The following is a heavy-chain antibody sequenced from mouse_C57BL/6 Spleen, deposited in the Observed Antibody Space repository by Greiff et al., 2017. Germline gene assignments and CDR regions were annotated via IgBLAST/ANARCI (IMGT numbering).Heavy chain of an antibody. CDR1: GYTFTSYW. CDR3: ARWPTSYEAMDY. CDR2: INPSSGYT. D-gene: IGHD5-5*01. J-gene: IGHJ4*01. V-gene: IGHV1-7*01. Sequence: VMLVESGAELAKPGASVKLSCKASGYTFTSYWMHWVNQRPGQGLEWIGYINPSSGYTKYNQKFKDKATLTADKSSSTAYMQLSSLTYEDSAVYYCARWPTSYEAMDYWGQGTSVTVSS.